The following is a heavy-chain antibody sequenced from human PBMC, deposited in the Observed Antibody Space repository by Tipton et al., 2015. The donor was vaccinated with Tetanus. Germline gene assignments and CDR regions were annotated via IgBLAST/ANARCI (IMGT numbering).Heavy chain of an antibody. J-gene: IGHJ3*02. V-gene: IGHV3-23*01. CDR1: GFTFSSYA. CDR3: AKDGRGYYYDSREGAFDI. CDR2: ISGSGGST. D-gene: IGHD3-22*01. Sequence: GSLRLSCAASGFTFSSYAMSWVRQAPGKGLEWVSAISGSGGSTYYADSVKGRFTISRANSKNTLYLQMNSLRAEDPAVYYCAKDGRGYYYDSREGAFDIWGQGTMVTVSS.